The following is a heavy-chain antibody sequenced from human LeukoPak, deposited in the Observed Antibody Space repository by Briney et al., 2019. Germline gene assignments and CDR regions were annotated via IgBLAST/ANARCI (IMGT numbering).Heavy chain of an antibody. V-gene: IGHV3-9*01. J-gene: IGHJ4*02. D-gene: IGHD3-9*01. CDR1: GFTFDDYA. Sequence: GGSLRLSCAASGFTFDDYAMHWVRQAPGKGLEWVSGISWNSGSIGYADSVKGRFTISRDNAKNSLYLQMNGLRAEDTALYYCAKGAYYDILTGYSDPNFDYWGQGTLVTVSS. CDR2: ISWNSGSI. CDR3: AKGAYYDILTGYSDPNFDY.